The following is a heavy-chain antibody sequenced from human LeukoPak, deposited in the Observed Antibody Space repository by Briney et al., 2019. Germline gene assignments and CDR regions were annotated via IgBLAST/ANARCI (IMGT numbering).Heavy chain of an antibody. CDR3: ARLRGYSYGYDFDY. Sequence: GGSLRLSCAASGFTFSSYEMNWVRQAPGKGLEWVSYTSSSGSTIYYADSVKGRFTISRDNAKNSLYLQMNSLRAEDTAVYYCARLRGYSYGYDFDYWGQGTLVTVSS. CDR1: GFTFSSYE. CDR2: TSSSGSTI. J-gene: IGHJ4*02. V-gene: IGHV3-48*03. D-gene: IGHD5-18*01.